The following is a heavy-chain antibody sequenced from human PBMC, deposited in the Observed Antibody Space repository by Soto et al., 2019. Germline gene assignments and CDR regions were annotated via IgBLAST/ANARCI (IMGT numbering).Heavy chain of an antibody. V-gene: IGHV3-23*01. D-gene: IGHD6-19*01. CDR3: SNAAFTSGWSPCSFDY. J-gene: IGHJ4*02. Sequence: EVQLLESGGGLVQPGRSLRLSCAASGFTFSSYAMNWVRQAPGKGLDWVSAMSGTGGSTYYADSVKGRFTISRDNSKNPLYMHMKSVGAEVNAVVYCSNAAFTSGWSPCSFDYWGQGTLVTVSS. CDR2: MSGTGGST. CDR1: GFTFSSYA.